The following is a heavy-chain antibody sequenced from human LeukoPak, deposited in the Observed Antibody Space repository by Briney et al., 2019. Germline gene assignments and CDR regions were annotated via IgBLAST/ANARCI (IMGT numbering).Heavy chain of an antibody. V-gene: IGHV1-46*01. CDR3: AREGSANYNFDY. CDR2: IKPSGGDT. Sequence: ASVTVLCKASGYTFTNFFMHWVRQAPGQGLEWMGLIKPSGGDTTYTQKFQARVTMTRGTSTSTVYMELTSLRSDDTAVYYCAREGSANYNFDYWGQGTLVTVPS. J-gene: IGHJ4*02. D-gene: IGHD4/OR15-4a*01. CDR1: GYTFTNFF.